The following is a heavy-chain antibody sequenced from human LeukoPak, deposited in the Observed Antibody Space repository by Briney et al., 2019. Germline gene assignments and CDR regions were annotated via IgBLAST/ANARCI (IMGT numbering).Heavy chain of an antibody. D-gene: IGHD2-2*01. CDR1: GYTFTSYY. V-gene: IGHV1-46*01. CDR2: INPSGGST. CDR3: ATVVPAAPGRFDP. J-gene: IGHJ5*02. Sequence: ASVKVSCKASGYTFTSYYMHWVRQAPGQGLEWMGIINPSGGSTSYAQKFQGRVTMTRDTSTSTVYMELSSLRSEDTAVYYCATVVPAAPGRFDPWGQGTLVTVSS.